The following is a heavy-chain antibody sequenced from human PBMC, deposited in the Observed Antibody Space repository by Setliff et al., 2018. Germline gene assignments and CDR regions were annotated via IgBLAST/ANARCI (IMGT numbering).Heavy chain of an antibody. CDR2: IYTSWST. J-gene: IGHJ6*03. CDR3: ARMSGLLYMDV. V-gene: IGHV4-61*09. Sequence: SETLSLTCTVSGDSISSRTYYWSWIRQPAGKGLEWIGHIYTSWSTIYNPSLKSRLTISLDTSKNQFSLNLSSVTAADTAVYYCARMSGLLYMDVWGKGTTVTVSS. D-gene: IGHD6-25*01. CDR1: GDSISSRTYY.